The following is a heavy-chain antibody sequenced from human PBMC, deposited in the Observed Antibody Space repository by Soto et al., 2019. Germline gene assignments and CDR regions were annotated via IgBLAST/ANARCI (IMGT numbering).Heavy chain of an antibody. CDR3: ARGVRYSSGCYRRPGVYYCDY. CDR1: GGSFSGYY. Sequence: QVQLQQWGAGLLKPWETLSLTCAVYGGSFSGYYWSWIRQPPGKGLEWIGEVNHSGSTTYNPSLKSRDTISVKTSKNHFSLKLCSETAAATAVHYCARGVRYSSGCYRRPGVYYCDYWGQGTLVTVSS. CDR2: VNHSGST. J-gene: IGHJ4*02. V-gene: IGHV4-34*01. D-gene: IGHD6-19*01.